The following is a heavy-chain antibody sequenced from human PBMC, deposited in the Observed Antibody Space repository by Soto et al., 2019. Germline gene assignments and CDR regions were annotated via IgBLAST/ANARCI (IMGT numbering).Heavy chain of an antibody. V-gene: IGHV1-69*01. CDR3: AMGVYSSSWPFYYYYYYGMDV. D-gene: IGHD6-13*01. Sequence: QVQLVQSGAEVKKPGSSVKVSCKASGGTFSSYAISWVRQAPGQGLEWMGGIIPIFGTANYAQKFQGRVTITADESTSTAYMELSSLRSEDTALYYCAMGVYSSSWPFYYYYYYGMDVWGQGTTVTVSS. J-gene: IGHJ6*02. CDR2: IIPIFGTA. CDR1: GGTFSSYA.